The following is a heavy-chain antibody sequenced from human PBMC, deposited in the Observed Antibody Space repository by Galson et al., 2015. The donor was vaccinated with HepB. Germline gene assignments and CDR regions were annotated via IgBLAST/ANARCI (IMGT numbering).Heavy chain of an antibody. CDR2: ISGSGGST. Sequence: SLRLSCAASGFTFSSYAMSWVRQAPGKGLEWVSAISGSGGSTYYADSVKGRFTISRDNSKNTLYLQMNSLRAEDTVVYYCAGYSGSSPSHFDYWGQGTLVTVSS. V-gene: IGHV3-23*01. J-gene: IGHJ4*02. D-gene: IGHD1-26*01. CDR1: GFTFSSYA. CDR3: AGYSGSSPSHFDY.